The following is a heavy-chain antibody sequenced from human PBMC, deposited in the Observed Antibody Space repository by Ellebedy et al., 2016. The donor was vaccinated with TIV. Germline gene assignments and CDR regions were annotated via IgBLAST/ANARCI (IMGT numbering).Heavy chain of an antibody. V-gene: IGHV3-74*01. CDR2: INNDGRST. Sequence: GGSLRLSXVASGINFSKHGMHWVRQAPGKGLVLVSRINNDGRSTNYADSVKGRFTISRDNAKNTLHLQMNSLRAEDTAVYYCGRDGVWGGDYWGQGTLVTVSA. CDR1: GINFSKHG. D-gene: IGHD2-8*01. J-gene: IGHJ4*02. CDR3: GRDGVWGGDY.